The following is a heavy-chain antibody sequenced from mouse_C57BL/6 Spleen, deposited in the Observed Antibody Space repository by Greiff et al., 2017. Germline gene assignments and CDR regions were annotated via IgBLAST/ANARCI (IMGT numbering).Heavy chain of an antibody. CDR1: GFTFSSYG. Sequence: EVHLVESGGDLVKPGGSLKLSCAASGFTFSSYGMSWVRQTPDKRLEWVATISSGGSYTYYPDSVKGRVTISRDNAKNTLYLQMSSLKSEDTAMYYCARQGASYFDYWGQGTTLTVSS. V-gene: IGHV5-6*01. CDR3: ARQGASYFDY. J-gene: IGHJ2*01. CDR2: ISSGGSYT.